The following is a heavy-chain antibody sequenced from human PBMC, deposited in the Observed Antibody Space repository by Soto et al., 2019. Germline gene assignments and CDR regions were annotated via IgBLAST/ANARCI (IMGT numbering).Heavy chain of an antibody. CDR1: GDSITSDGYY. CDR2: IYYIGST. V-gene: IGHV4-31*03. J-gene: IGHJ5*01. Sequence: SETLSLTCTVSGDSITSDGYYWSWIRQHPGKGLEWIAYIYYIGSTYYNPSLKSRVTISVDPSKNQFSLKLRSVTAADTAVYYCAREDTSMAFDFWGQGTLVTVSS. CDR3: AREDTSMAFDF. D-gene: IGHD5-18*01.